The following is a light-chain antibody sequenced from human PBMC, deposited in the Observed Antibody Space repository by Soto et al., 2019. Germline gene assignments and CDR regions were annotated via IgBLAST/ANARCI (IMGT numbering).Light chain of an antibody. CDR1: QSVCKN. Sequence: EIVLTQSPATLSLSPGERVTLSCRTSQSVCKNFAWYQQKPGRAPRLLIYDASSRATGIPARFIGSGSGTDFTLTISSLEPEDFAIYYCQQRSNWPITFGQWTRLEIK. CDR3: QQRSNWPIT. J-gene: IGKJ5*01. CDR2: DAS. V-gene: IGKV3-11*01.